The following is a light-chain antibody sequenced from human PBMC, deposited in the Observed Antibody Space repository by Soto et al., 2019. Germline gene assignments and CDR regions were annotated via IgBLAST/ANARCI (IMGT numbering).Light chain of an antibody. V-gene: IGKV1-5*01. CDR2: DAS. CDR1: QGISSW. CDR3: QQYNSYSPLT. J-gene: IGKJ4*01. Sequence: DIQMTQSPSSVSASVGDRVTITCRASQGISSWLAWYQQKPEKAPKLLIYDASSLESGAPSRFSGRRSGTEFTLTISSLQPDDFATYYCQQYNSYSPLTFGGGTKVEIK.